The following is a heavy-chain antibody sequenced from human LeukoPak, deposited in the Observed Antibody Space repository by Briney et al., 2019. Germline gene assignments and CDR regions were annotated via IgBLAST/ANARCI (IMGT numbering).Heavy chain of an antibody. D-gene: IGHD4-17*01. CDR1: GITFSSYT. J-gene: IGHJ4*02. Sequence: PWGSLSLSCAASGITFSSYTMNWVRQAPGKGLEWVSSISTSSSYIYYADSLKGHFTISRDNAKNSLYLQMNSLRAEDTAVYYCARRYGDYVGCFEYWGLG. CDR2: ISTSSSYI. CDR3: ARRYGDYVGCFEY. V-gene: IGHV3-21*01.